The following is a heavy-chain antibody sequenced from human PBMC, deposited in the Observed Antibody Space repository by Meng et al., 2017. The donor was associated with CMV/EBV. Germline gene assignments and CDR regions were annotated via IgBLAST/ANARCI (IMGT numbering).Heavy chain of an antibody. CDR2: IKSKTDGGKT. J-gene: IGHJ5*02. CDR1: FSNAW. Sequence: FSNAWVSWVRQATGKGLEWVGRIKSKTDGGKTDYAAPVKGRFTISRDDSKNTLYLQMNSLKTEDTAVYYCTTVGVVVDAGSFAWLDPWGQGTLVTVSS. V-gene: IGHV3-15*01. CDR3: TTVGVVVDAGSFAWLDP. D-gene: IGHD2-2*01.